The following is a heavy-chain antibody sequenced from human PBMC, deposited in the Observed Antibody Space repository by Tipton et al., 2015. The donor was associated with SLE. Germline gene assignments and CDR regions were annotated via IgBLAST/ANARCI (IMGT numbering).Heavy chain of an antibody. D-gene: IGHD3-10*01. CDR2: IYYSGST. Sequence: TLSLTCAVYGGSFSGYYWSWIRQPPGKGLEWIGYIYYSGSTNYNPSLKSRVTISVDTSKNQFSLKLSSVTAADTAVYYCARVNYGSGSYLDYYYYYYMDVWGKGTTVTVSS. CDR1: GGSFSGYY. CDR3: ARVNYGSGSYLDYYYYYYMDV. J-gene: IGHJ6*03. V-gene: IGHV4-59*01.